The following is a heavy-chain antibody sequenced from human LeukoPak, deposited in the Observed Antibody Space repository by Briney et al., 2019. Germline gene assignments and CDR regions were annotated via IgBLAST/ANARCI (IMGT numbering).Heavy chain of an antibody. CDR2: IKQDGSEK. J-gene: IGHJ4*02. V-gene: IGHV3-7*01. CDR1: GFTFNSYW. CDR3: ARQLGGSGSY. Sequence: PGGSLRLSCAASGFTFNSYWMSWVRQAPGKGLEWVANIKQDGSEKYYVDSVKGRFTISRDNAKNSVYLQMNSLRAEDTAVYYRARQLGGSGSYWGQGTLVTVSS. D-gene: IGHD3-10*01.